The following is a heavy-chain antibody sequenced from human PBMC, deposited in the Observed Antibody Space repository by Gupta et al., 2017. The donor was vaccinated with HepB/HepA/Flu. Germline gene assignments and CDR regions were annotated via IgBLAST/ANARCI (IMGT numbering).Heavy chain of an antibody. Sequence: QVQLVQSGAEGKKTGASGKVSCKASGYTFTSYDIDGVRQGTGQGLEWMGWMNPNSGNTGYAQKFQGRVTMTRNTSISTAYMELSSLRSEDTAVYYCARGFQREGELLRYYYYGMDVWGQGTTVTVSS. J-gene: IGHJ6*02. CDR3: ARGFQREGELLRYYYYGMDV. D-gene: IGHD1-26*01. CDR2: MNPNSGNT. V-gene: IGHV1-8*01. CDR1: GYTFTSYD.